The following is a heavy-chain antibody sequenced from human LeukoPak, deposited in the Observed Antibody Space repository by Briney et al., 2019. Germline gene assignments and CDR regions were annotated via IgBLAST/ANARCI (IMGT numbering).Heavy chain of an antibody. J-gene: IGHJ4*01. CDR2: ISSSGSTI. Sequence: PGGSLRLSCAASGFTFSNYEMNWVRQAPGKGLEWVSYISSSGSTIYYADSVKGRFTISRDNAKNSLYLQMNSLRAEDTAVYYCAQIYTYGSSQFDYWGQEPWSPSPQ. D-gene: IGHD5-18*01. CDR3: AQIYTYGSSQFDY. V-gene: IGHV3-48*03. CDR1: GFTFSNYE.